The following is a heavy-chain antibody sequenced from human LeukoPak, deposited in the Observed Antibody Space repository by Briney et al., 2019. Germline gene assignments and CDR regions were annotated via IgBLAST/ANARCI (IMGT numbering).Heavy chain of an antibody. J-gene: IGHJ4*02. CDR3: ARVSRRRDGYKPDY. CDR1: GGSFSGYY. CDR2: INHSGST. D-gene: IGHD5-24*01. V-gene: IGHV4-34*01. Sequence: PSETLSLTCAVYGGSFSGYYWSWIRQPPGKGLEWIGEINHSGSTNYNPSLKSRVTISVDTSKNQFSLKLSSVTAADTAVYYCARVSRRRDGYKPDYWGQGTLVTVSS.